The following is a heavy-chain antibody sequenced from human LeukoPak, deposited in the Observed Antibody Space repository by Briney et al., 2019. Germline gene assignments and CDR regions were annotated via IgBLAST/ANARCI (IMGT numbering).Heavy chain of an antibody. V-gene: IGHV1-18*04. Sequence: ASVKVSCKASGYTFTSYGISWVRQAPGQGLEWLGWISTYNGNTHYAQKLQGRVTMTTDTSTSTAYMELRSLRSDDTAVYYCARAGNPQYFDLWGRGTLVTVSS. CDR1: GYTFTSYG. J-gene: IGHJ2*01. CDR3: ARAGNPQYFDL. CDR2: ISTYNGNT.